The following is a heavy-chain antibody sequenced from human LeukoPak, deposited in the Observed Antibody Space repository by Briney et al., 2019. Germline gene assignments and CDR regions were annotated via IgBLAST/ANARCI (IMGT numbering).Heavy chain of an antibody. V-gene: IGHV4-59*01. CDR2: IYYSGST. Sequence: PSETLSLTCTVSGGSISSYYWSWIRQPPGKGLEWIGDIYYSGSTNYNPSLKSRVTISVDTSKNQFSLKLSSVTAADTAVYYCAREKDYYGSGSYLRSAFDIWGQGTMVTVSS. D-gene: IGHD3-10*01. J-gene: IGHJ3*02. CDR3: AREKDYYGSGSYLRSAFDI. CDR1: GGSISSYY.